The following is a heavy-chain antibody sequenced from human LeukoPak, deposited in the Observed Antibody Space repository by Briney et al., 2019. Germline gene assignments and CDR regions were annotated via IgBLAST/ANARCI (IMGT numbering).Heavy chain of an antibody. D-gene: IGHD3-3*01. CDR2: ISSSSSYI. Sequence: GGSLRLSCAASGFTFSSHGMNWVRQAPGKGLEWVSSISSSSSYIYYADSVKGRFTISRDNAKNSLYLQMNSLRAEDTAVYYCARSITIFGVVTDDAFDIWGQGTMVTVSS. CDR3: ARSITIFGVVTDDAFDI. CDR1: GFTFSSHG. J-gene: IGHJ3*02. V-gene: IGHV3-21*01.